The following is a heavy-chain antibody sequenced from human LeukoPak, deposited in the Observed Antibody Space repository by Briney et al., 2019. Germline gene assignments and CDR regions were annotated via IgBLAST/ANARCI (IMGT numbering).Heavy chain of an antibody. D-gene: IGHD1-1*01. CDR2: INLSGGTT. Sequence: GASVKVSCKASRYTFTSYYMHWVRQAPGQGLEWMGIINLSGGTTYYAQKFQGRVTMTNDMSTSTVYMELSSLRSEDTAVYYCARDFGYNWKANWFDPWGQGTLVTVS. CDR3: ARDFGYNWKANWFDP. CDR1: RYTFTSYY. V-gene: IGHV1-46*01. J-gene: IGHJ5*02.